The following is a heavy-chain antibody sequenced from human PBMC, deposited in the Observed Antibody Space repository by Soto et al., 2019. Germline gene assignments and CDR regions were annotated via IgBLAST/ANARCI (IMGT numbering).Heavy chain of an antibody. CDR2: ISSGSEYI. Sequence: GSLRLSCAASGFTFSTTGMNWVRQAPGKGLEWVSSISSGSEYIFHADSVKGRLTTSRDNAKNSVYLQMNNLRVEDTAVYYCARSSGGSGKLWNYYGMDVWGQGTTVTVSS. CDR3: ARSSGGSGKLWNYYGMDV. V-gene: IGHV3-21*01. D-gene: IGHD3-10*01. CDR1: GFTFSTTG. J-gene: IGHJ6*02.